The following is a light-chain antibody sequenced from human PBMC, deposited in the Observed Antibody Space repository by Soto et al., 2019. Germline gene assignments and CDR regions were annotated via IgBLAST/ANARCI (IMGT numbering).Light chain of an antibody. CDR2: GAS. CDR1: QSISSSY. V-gene: IGKV3-20*01. J-gene: IGKJ1*01. CDR3: QQYGSSSWT. Sequence: EIVLTQSPGTLSLSPGKRATLSCRASQSISSSYVAWYQQRPGQAPRLLIYGASSRATGIPDRFSGSGSGTEFTLTISRLEPEDFAVYYCQQYGSSSWTFGQGTKVDI.